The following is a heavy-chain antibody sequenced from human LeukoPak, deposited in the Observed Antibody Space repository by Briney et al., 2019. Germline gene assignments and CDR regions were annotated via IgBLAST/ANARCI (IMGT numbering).Heavy chain of an antibody. V-gene: IGHV3-49*04. D-gene: IGHD3-10*01. J-gene: IGHJ6*01. CDR2: IRSKPYGGTT. CDR1: GLTFGDYA. Sequence: GRSLRLSCTGSGLTFGDYALTWVRQAPGKGLEWVGFIRSKPYGGTTEYAASVTGRFTISRDDSKSIAYLQMTSLKTEDSAVYYCSRSDYYGSGSYHQYYYGMDVWGQGTTVTVSS. CDR3: SRSDYYGSGSYHQYYYGMDV.